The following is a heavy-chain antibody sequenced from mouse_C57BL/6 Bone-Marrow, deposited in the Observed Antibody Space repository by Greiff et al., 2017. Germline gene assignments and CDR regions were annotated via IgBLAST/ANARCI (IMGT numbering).Heavy chain of an antibody. V-gene: IGHV2-6*03. J-gene: IGHJ3*01. CDR1: GFSLTSYG. CDR3: AREIYDGYGWFAY. Sequence: QVTLKESGPGLVAPSQSLSITCTVSGFSLTSYGVHWVRQPPGKGLEWLVVIWSDGSTTYNSALKSRLSISKDNSKSQVFLKMNSLQTDDTAMYYCAREIYDGYGWFAYWGQGTLVTVSA. CDR2: IWSDGST. D-gene: IGHD2-3*01.